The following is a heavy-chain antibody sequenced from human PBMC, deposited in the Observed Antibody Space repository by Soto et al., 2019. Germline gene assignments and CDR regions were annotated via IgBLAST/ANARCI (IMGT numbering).Heavy chain of an antibody. D-gene: IGHD2-15*01. V-gene: IGHV4-30-4*01. CDR3: ATMGTPATGLYFFDY. J-gene: IGHJ4*02. CDR2: ISYSGST. CDR1: GGSISSGNYY. Sequence: QVQLQESGPGLVKPSQTLSLTCTVSGGSISSGNYYWSWIRQPPGKGLEWIGFISYSGSTYYSTSLKIRVTISVDTSKSQFPLNLSFVTAADTAVYYCATMGTPATGLYFFDYWGQGSLVTVSS.